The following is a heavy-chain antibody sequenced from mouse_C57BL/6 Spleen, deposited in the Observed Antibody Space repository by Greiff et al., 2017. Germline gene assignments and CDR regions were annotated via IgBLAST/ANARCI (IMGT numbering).Heavy chain of an antibody. CDR2: IDPANGNT. J-gene: IGHJ1*03. CDR1: GFNIKNTY. Sequence: EVQLQQSVAELVRPGASVKLSCTASGFNIKNTYMHWVKQRPEQGLEWIGRIDPANGNTKYAPKFQGKATITADTSSNTAYLQLSSLTSEDTAIYYCARGDYYGSSWGYFDVWGTGTTVTVSS. V-gene: IGHV14-3*01. CDR3: ARGDYYGSSWGYFDV. D-gene: IGHD1-1*01.